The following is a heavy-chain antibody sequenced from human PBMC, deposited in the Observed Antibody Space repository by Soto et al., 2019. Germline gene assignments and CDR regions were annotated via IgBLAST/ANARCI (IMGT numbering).Heavy chain of an antibody. CDR3: SREYNGKTKGPFDF. Sequence: SQTLSLTCAISGGSVSSNSATWHWIRQSPSRGLEWLGRTYYRSKWYSDYATSVKSRITINPDTSKNQFSLQLNSVTPEDTAVYYCSREYNGKTKGPFDFLGQGTLVNVSS. J-gene: IGHJ4*02. CDR2: TYYRSKWYS. D-gene: IGHD2-8*01. CDR1: GGSVSSNSAT. V-gene: IGHV6-1*01.